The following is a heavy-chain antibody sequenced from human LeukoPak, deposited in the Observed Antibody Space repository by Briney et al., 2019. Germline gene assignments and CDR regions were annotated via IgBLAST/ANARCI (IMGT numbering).Heavy chain of an antibody. CDR2: IYSSGST. J-gene: IGHJ4*02. CDR3: ARDWTNFEGQQLDY. CDR1: GFTFSTYR. V-gene: IGHV3-53*01. D-gene: IGHD6-13*01. Sequence: GGSLRLSCAASGFTFSTYRMSWVRQAPGKGLEWVSVIYSSGSTYYADSVKGRFTISRDNSKNTLYLQMNSLRAEDTAVYYCARDWTNFEGQQLDYWGQGTLVTVSS.